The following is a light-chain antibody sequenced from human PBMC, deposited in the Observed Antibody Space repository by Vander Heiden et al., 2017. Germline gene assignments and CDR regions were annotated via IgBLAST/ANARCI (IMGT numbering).Light chain of an antibody. CDR2: DAS. V-gene: IGKV1-33*01. J-gene: IGKJ4*01. Sequence: QVTPSPSSLSASVGDRVTITCQTKQDISNYLNWYQQKPGKAPQLLISDASNLEPGVPSRFSGSGYGSDFTLTISNLQREDVATYYCQQYDIVPLTFGGGTTVDIK. CDR3: QQYDIVPLT. CDR1: QDISNY.